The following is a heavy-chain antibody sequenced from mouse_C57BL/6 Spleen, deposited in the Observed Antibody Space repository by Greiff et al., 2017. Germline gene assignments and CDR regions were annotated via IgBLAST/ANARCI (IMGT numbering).Heavy chain of an antibody. CDR3: ARGGEGGRDY. V-gene: IGHV1-69*01. Sequence: VQLQQPGAELVMPGASVKLSCKASGYTFTSYWMHWVKQRPGQGLEWIGEIDPSDSYTNYNQKFKGKSTLTVDKSSSTAYMQLSRLTSEDSAVYYCARGGEGGRDYWGQGTTLTVSS. CDR2: IDPSDSYT. CDR1: GYTFTSYW. J-gene: IGHJ2*01.